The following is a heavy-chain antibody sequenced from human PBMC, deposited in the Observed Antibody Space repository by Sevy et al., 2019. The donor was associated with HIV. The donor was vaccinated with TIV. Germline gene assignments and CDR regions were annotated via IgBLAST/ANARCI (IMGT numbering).Heavy chain of an antibody. CDR1: GFTVSGNY. CDR2: IDSGGST. V-gene: IGHV3-66*01. CDR3: ARDRYYDASGYYYYYYGMDV. Sequence: GGSLRLACEASGFTVSGNYMAWVRLAPGKGLEWVSLIDSGGSTYYAASAKGRFTISRDNAKNTLYLQMNPLRAEDTAVYFCARDRYYDASGYYYYYYGMDVWGQGTTVTVSS. J-gene: IGHJ6*02. D-gene: IGHD3-22*01.